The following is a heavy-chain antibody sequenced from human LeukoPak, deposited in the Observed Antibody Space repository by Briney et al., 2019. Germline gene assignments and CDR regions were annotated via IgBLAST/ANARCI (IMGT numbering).Heavy chain of an antibody. Sequence: GGSLRLSCAASGFTFSNYAMTWVRQAPGKGLEWVSYISSSSSTIQYADSVKGRFTISRDNAENSLYLQMNSLGVEDTAVYYCARAVISIFDNWGQGTLVTVSS. J-gene: IGHJ4*02. CDR2: ISSSSSTI. D-gene: IGHD3-3*02. CDR1: GFTFSNYA. V-gene: IGHV3-48*01. CDR3: ARAVISIFDN.